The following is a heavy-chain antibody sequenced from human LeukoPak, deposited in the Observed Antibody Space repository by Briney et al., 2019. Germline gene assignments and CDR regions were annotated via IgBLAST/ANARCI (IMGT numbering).Heavy chain of an antibody. J-gene: IGHJ6*02. V-gene: IGHV1-46*01. CDR2: INPSGGST. Sequence: ASVKVSCKASGYTFTSYYMHWVRQAPGQGLEWMGIINPSGGSTSYAQKFQGRVTMTRDTSTSTVYMELSSLRSEDTAVYYCARVRDTPRGSIHYDSSGYRYYYYGMDVWGQGTTVTVS. CDR1: GYTFTSYY. CDR3: ARVRDTPRGSIHYDSSGYRYYYYGMDV. D-gene: IGHD3-22*01.